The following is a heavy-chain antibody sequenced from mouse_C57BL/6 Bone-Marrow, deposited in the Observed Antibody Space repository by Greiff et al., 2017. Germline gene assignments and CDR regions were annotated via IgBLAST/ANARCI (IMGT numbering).Heavy chain of an antibody. CDR2: IYPGGGYT. CDR3: SLFYGSSWDY. D-gene: IGHD1-1*01. V-gene: IGHV1-63*01. CDR1: GYTFTNYW. J-gene: IGHJ2*01. Sequence: QVQLQQSGAELVRPGTSVKMSCKASGYTFTNYWIGWAKPRPGHGLEWIGDIYPGGGYTNYNEKFKGKATLTADKSSRTAYMQFSSLTSEDSAIYYCSLFYGSSWDYWGQGTTLTVSS.